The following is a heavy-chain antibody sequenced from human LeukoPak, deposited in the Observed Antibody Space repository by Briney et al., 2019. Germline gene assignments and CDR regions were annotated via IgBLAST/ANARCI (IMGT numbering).Heavy chain of an antibody. CDR2: ISTSLSTI. CDR3: VRSHSSDYYPYYDAFDM. V-gene: IGHV3-11*01. CDR1: GFSFSDFY. D-gene: IGHD3-22*01. J-gene: IGHJ3*02. Sequence: PGGSLRLSCVASGFSFSDFYMSWIRQAPDKGLEWVSYISTSLSTIYYADSVKGRFTISRDNAKNSLFLQMNTLRAEDTAVYYCVRSHSSDYYPYYDAFDMWGQGTMVTVSS.